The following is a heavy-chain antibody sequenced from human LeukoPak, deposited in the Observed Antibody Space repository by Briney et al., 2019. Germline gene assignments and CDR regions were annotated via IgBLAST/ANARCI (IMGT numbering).Heavy chain of an antibody. CDR1: GFTFSNYI. CDR2: ISSSSSPI. CDR3: ARVNWNDVGSFDY. J-gene: IGHJ4*02. V-gene: IGHV3-48*02. D-gene: IGHD1-20*01. Sequence: GGSLRLSCAASGFTFSNYIINWVRQAPGKGLEWLSYISSSSSPIYYADSVKGRFTISRDNAKNSLYLQMNSLRDEDTGVYYCARVNWNDVGSFDYWGQGTLVTVFS.